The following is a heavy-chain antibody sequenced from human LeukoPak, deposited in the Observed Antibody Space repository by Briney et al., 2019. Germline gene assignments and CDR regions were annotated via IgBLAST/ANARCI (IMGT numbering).Heavy chain of an antibody. CDR3: ERARIAAPLLDY. Sequence: GGSLRLSCAASGFTFSNYEMNWVRQTPGKGLEWVSFISDNGKAKSYVDSVRGRFIISRDNAKTSLFLQMSSLRVEDTAVYYCERARIAAPLLDYWGQGTLVTVSS. CDR1: GFTFSNYE. V-gene: IGHV3-48*03. D-gene: IGHD6-13*01. J-gene: IGHJ4*02. CDR2: ISDNGKAK.